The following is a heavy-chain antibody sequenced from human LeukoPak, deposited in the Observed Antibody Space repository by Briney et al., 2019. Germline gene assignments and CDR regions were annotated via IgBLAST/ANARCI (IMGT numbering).Heavy chain of an antibody. CDR2: IVHSGNT. V-gene: IGHV4-34*12. CDR3: ARLGSSTWYKGAFDI. J-gene: IGHJ3*02. CDR1: GGSFSGYY. D-gene: IGHD6-13*01. Sequence: SETLSLTCALYGGSFSGYYWSWIRQPPGKGLEWIGEIVHSGNTKYNPSLKSRVTILVDTSKNQFSLNLTSVTAADTAVYYCARLGSSTWYKGAFDIWGQGTMVTVAS.